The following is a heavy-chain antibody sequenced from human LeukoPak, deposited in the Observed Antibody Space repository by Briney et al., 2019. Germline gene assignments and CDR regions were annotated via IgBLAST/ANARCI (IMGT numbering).Heavy chain of an antibody. CDR2: IGSDNKP. CDR1: GFTFSACA. D-gene: IGHD5-24*01. CDR3: ARDGVATILYYFDY. Sequence: GGSLRLSCAASGFTFSACAMTWVRQAPGKGLEWVSSIGSDNKPHYSESVKGRFAISRDNSKSMLFLQLNSLRAEDTALYYCARDGVATILYYFDYWGQGTLVTVSS. J-gene: IGHJ4*02. V-gene: IGHV3-23*01.